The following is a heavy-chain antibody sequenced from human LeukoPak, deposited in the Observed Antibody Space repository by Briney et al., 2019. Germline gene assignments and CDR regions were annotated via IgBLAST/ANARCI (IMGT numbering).Heavy chain of an antibody. CDR1: GYTFTSYY. V-gene: IGHV1-46*01. CDR3: ARVGAIAAAGGMRY. Sequence: GASVKVSCKASGYTFTSYYMHWVRQAPGQGLEWMGIINPSGGSTSYAQKFQGRVTMTRDTSTSTAYMELRSLRSDDTAVYYCARVGAIAAAGGMRYWGQGTLVTVSS. J-gene: IGHJ4*02. D-gene: IGHD6-13*01. CDR2: INPSGGST.